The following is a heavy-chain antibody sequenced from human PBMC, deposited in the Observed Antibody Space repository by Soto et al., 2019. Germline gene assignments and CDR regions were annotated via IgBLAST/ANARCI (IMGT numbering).Heavy chain of an antibody. Sequence: QVQLVESGGGAVQPGRVLRLSCAASGFSFSSYGMHWVRQAPGKGLEWVAVISYDGTTAYYADSVKGRFIISRDSFKNTLFLQMNSLTAEDTAIYYCAKEVVPVAATGLDYWGQGTPVTVSS. CDR3: AKEVVPVAATGLDY. V-gene: IGHV3-30*18. J-gene: IGHJ4*02. CDR2: ISYDGTTA. CDR1: GFSFSSYG. D-gene: IGHD2-15*01.